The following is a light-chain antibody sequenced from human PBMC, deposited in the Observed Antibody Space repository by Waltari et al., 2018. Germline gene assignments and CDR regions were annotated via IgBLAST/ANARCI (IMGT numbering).Light chain of an antibody. CDR1: QSVGRY. V-gene: IGKV3-20*01. Sequence: EIVLTQSPGTLSLSPGERATLSCRASQSVGRYLAWYQQKPSQAPRLLIYGASTRATGIPDRFSGSGSGTDFSLIISRLEPEDFAVYFCQKYEALPATFGQGTKVEIK. CDR3: QKYEALPAT. CDR2: GAS. J-gene: IGKJ1*01.